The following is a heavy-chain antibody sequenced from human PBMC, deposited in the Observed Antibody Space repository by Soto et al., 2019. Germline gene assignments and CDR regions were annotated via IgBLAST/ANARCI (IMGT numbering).Heavy chain of an antibody. CDR1: GDSVSTNSAT. CDR2: TYYRSKWYN. J-gene: IGHJ6*02. Sequence: SQTLSLTCAISGDSVSTNSATWDWIRQSPSRGLEWLGRTYYRSKWYNDYAVSVKGRITINPDTSKNQFSLQLNSVSPEDTAMYYCARESYGSGSYDGMDVWGQGTTVTVSS. V-gene: IGHV6-1*01. D-gene: IGHD3-10*01. CDR3: ARESYGSGSYDGMDV.